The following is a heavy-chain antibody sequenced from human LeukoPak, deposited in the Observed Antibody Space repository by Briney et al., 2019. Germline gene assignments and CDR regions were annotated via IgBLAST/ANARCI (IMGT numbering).Heavy chain of an antibody. D-gene: IGHD6-19*01. CDR1: GFTFSSYG. CDR2: ISSDGGTT. J-gene: IGHJ4*02. CDR3: AKEGAVRGAMWFDY. Sequence: QPGRSLRLSCAASGFTFSSYGIHWVRQAPGKGLEWVVVISSDGGTTYYADSVKGRFTISRDNSKNTLYVQMNSLRAEDTAVYYCAKEGAVRGAMWFDYWGQGTLVTVSS. V-gene: IGHV3-30*18.